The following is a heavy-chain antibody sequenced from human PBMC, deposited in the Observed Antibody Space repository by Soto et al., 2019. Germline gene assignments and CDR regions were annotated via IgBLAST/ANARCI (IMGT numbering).Heavy chain of an antibody. V-gene: IGHV4-31*03. CDR3: ARVKVTLDL. Sequence: PSETLSLTYPVAGGTISSGGYYWSWIRQHPGKGLEWIGYIYYSGNAYYSPSLTTRATTSRDTSKNRVSLELTSVTAADTAVYFCARVKVTLDLWGQGTLVTVSS. CDR1: GGTISSGGYY. CDR2: IYYSGNA. J-gene: IGHJ4*02. D-gene: IGHD2-21*02.